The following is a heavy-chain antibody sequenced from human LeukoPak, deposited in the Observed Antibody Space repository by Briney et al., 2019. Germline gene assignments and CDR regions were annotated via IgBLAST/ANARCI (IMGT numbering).Heavy chain of an antibody. Sequence: ASVKVSCKVSGYTLTELSMHWVRQAPGKGLEWMGGFDPEDGETIYAQKFQGRVTMTEDTSTDTAYMELSSLRSEDTAVYYCATWVAVAASPTTTPDAFDIWGQGTMVTVSS. CDR1: GYTLTELS. CDR3: ATWVAVAASPTTTPDAFDI. CDR2: FDPEDGET. V-gene: IGHV1-24*01. D-gene: IGHD6-19*01. J-gene: IGHJ3*02.